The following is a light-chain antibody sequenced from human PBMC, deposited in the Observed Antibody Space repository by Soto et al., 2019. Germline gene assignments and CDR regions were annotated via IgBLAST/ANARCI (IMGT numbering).Light chain of an antibody. V-gene: IGKV1-5*01. J-gene: IGKJ1*01. CDR2: DAS. Sequence: DIQMTQSPSPLSASLGDRGTITFRASQSISSWLAWYQQKPGKAPKLLIYDASSLESGVPSRFSGSGSGTEFTLTISSPQSDDFATYYCQQYNSYWTFGRGTKV. CDR3: QQYNSYWT. CDR1: QSISSW.